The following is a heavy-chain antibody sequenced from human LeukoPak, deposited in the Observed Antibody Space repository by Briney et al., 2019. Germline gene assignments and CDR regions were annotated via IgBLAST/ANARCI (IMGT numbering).Heavy chain of an antibody. CDR3: AKSGISYYDNWLAL. J-gene: IGHJ5*02. V-gene: IGHV3-30-3*01. CDR1: GFTFSDYA. CDR2: ISYDGSNK. Sequence: PGGSLRLSCAASGFTFSDYAIHWVRQAPGKGLDWVTFISYDGSNKNYAESVKGRFTISRDNSKNTVYLQMNSLRVEDTAVYYCAKSGISYYDNWLALWGQGTLVTVSS. D-gene: IGHD3-22*01.